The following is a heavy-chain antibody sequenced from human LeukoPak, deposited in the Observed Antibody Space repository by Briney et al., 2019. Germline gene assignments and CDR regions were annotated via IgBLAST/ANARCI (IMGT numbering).Heavy chain of an antibody. Sequence: TVKVSCKASGGTFSSYAISWVRQAPGQGLEWMGRIIPIFGTANYAQKFQGRVTITADKSTSTAYMELSSLRSEDTAVYYCARSPGLGGYFDVLLDYWGQGTPVSVSS. V-gene: IGHV1-69*06. D-gene: IGHD3-9*01. CDR1: GGTFSSYA. J-gene: IGHJ4*02. CDR2: IIPIFGTA. CDR3: ARSPGLGGYFDVLLDY.